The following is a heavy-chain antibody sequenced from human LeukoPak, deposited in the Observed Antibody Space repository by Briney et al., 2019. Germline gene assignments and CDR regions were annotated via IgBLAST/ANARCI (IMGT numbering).Heavy chain of an antibody. CDR3: ARQTGIAVAGDY. D-gene: IGHD6-19*01. Sequence: SETLSLTCTVSGGSISSSSYYWGWIRQPAGKGLEWIGSLYYSGSTYYNPSLKSRVTISVDTSKNQFSLSLSSVTAADTAVYYCARQTGIAVAGDYWGQGTLVTVSS. CDR2: LYYSGST. V-gene: IGHV4-39*01. J-gene: IGHJ4*02. CDR1: GGSISSSSYY.